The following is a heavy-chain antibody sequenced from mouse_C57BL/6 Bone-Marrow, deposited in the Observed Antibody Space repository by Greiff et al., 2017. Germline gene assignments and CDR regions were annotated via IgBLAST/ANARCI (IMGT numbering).Heavy chain of an antibody. Sequence: VQLQQSGPELVKPGASVKISCKASGYSFTGYYMNWVKQSPEKSLEWIGEINPSTGGTTYNQKFKAKATLTVDKSSSTAYMQLKSLTSEDSAVYYCARSGNGRYYYAMDYWGQGTSVTVSS. J-gene: IGHJ4*01. CDR3: ARSGNGRYYYAMDY. CDR1: GYSFTGYY. D-gene: IGHD2-1*01. V-gene: IGHV1-42*01. CDR2: INPSTGGT.